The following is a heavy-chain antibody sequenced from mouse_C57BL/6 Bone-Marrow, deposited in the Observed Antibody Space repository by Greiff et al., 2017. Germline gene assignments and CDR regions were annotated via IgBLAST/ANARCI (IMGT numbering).Heavy chain of an antibody. V-gene: IGHV5-15*01. CDR3: ARHDYDDAMDY. CDR2: ISNLAYSI. J-gene: IGHJ4*01. D-gene: IGHD2-4*01. CDR1: GFTFSDYG. Sequence: DVQLVESGGGLVQPGGSLKLSCAASGFTFSDYGMAWVRQAPRKGPEWVAFISNLAYSIYYADTVTGRFTISRENAKNTLYLEMSSLRSEDTAMYYCARHDYDDAMDYWGQGTSVTVSS.